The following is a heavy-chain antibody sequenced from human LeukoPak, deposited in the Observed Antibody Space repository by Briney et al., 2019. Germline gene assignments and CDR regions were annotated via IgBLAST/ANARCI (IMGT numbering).Heavy chain of an antibody. Sequence: GGSLRLSCAASGFTFSSYAMSWVRQALGKGLEWVSAISGSGGSTYHADSVKGRFTISRDNSKNTLYLQMNSLRAEDTAVYYCAKADTAMVTTRGNGMDVWGQGTTVTVSS. CDR3: AKADTAMVTTRGNGMDV. V-gene: IGHV3-23*01. CDR1: GFTFSSYA. D-gene: IGHD5-18*01. J-gene: IGHJ6*02. CDR2: ISGSGGST.